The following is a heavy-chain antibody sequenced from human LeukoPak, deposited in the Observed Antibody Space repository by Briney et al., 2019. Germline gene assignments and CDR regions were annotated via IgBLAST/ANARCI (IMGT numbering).Heavy chain of an antibody. CDR1: GFTFSSYA. CDR3: ARQWLVYYFDY. D-gene: IGHD6-19*01. CDR2: ISGSGNRT. V-gene: IGHV3-23*01. J-gene: IGHJ4*02. Sequence: PGGSLRLSCAASGFTFSSYAMSWVRQAPGKGLEWVSSISGSGNRTYYADSVKGRFTISRDNSKNTLFLQMNSLRAEDTAVYYCARQWLVYYFDYWGQGTLVTVSS.